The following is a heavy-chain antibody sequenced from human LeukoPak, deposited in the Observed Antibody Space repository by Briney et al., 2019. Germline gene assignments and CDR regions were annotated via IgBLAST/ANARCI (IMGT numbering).Heavy chain of an antibody. D-gene: IGHD1-26*01. V-gene: IGHV3-43*02. J-gene: IGHJ6*02. Sequence: GGSLRLSCVASGFTFNDYYMDWVRQSPGKGLEWVSLISGDGGSTYYADSVKGRFAISRDNSKNSLYLQMNSLRTEDTALYYCAKPSYSGSYYYYYYYGMDVWGQGTTVTVSS. CDR3: AKPSYSGSYYYYYYYGMDV. CDR2: ISGDGGST. CDR1: GFTFNDYY.